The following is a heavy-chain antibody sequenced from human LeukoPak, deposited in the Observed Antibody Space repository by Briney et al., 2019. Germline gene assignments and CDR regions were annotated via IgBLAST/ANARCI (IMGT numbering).Heavy chain of an antibody. CDR3: GTHAGRTGSDD. Sequence: PGGSLRLSCATSGFIFNGYYMSWIRQAPGKGPEGVSYISGSGNDISYADSVKGRFTISRDNAKGSLYLQMNSLRAADTAVYYCGTHAGRTGSDDWGQGTLVTVSS. J-gene: IGHJ4*02. CDR2: ISGSGNDI. CDR1: GFIFNGYY. V-gene: IGHV3-11*01. D-gene: IGHD3/OR15-3a*01.